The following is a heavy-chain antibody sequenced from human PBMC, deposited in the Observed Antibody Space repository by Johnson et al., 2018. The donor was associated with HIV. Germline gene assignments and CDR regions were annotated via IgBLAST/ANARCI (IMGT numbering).Heavy chain of an antibody. CDR3: AKARARFYGAFDM. CDR2: ISFDGSNK. J-gene: IGHJ3*02. Sequence: QVQVVESGGGVVQAGRSLRLSCAASGFTFSSYGMHWVRQAPGKGLEWVAVISFDGSNKYYGDFVKGRFSISRDNSKNTLYLQMNSLRAEDTAVYYCAKARARFYGAFDMWGQGTMVTVSS. CDR1: GFTFSSYG. V-gene: IGHV3-30*18. D-gene: IGHD2/OR15-2a*01.